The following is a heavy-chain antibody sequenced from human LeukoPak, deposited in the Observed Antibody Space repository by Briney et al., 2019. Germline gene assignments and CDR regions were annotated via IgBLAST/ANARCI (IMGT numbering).Heavy chain of an antibody. CDR2: IYYSGST. J-gene: IGHJ4*02. CDR3: ARDVGGREGLDY. D-gene: IGHD2-15*01. V-gene: IGHV4-59*01. CDR1: GGSISSYY. Sequence: SEXLSLTCTVSGGSISSYYWSWIRQPPGKGLEWIGYIYYSGSTNYNPSLTSRVTISVDTSKNQFSLKLSSVTAADTAVYYCARDVGGREGLDYWGQGTLVTVSS.